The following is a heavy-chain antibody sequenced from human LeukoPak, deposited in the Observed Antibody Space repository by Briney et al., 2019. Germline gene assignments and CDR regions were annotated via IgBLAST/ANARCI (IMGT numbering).Heavy chain of an antibody. J-gene: IGHJ4*02. D-gene: IGHD2-21*02. CDR2: IIPISGTA. CDR3: ARGDGAYCGGDCYWGPFDY. CDR1: GGTFSSYA. V-gene: IGHV1-69*13. Sequence: ASVKVSCKASGGTFSSYAISWVRQAPGQGLEWMGGIIPISGTANYAQKFQGRVTITADESTSTAYMELSSLRSEDTAVYYCARGDGAYCGGDCYWGPFDYWGQGTLVTVSS.